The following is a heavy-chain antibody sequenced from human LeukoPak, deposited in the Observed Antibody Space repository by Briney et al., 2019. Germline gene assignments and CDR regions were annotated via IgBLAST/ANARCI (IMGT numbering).Heavy chain of an antibody. CDR2: IYYSGST. Sequence: SETLSLTCSVSGGSISSHYWSWIRQPPGKGLEWIGYIYYSGSTNYNPPLKSRVNISVDTSKNQFSLKLSSVTAADTAVYYCARQDNYYYGMDVWGQGTTVTVSS. CDR1: GGSISSHY. J-gene: IGHJ6*02. V-gene: IGHV4-59*08. CDR3: ARQDNYYYGMDV.